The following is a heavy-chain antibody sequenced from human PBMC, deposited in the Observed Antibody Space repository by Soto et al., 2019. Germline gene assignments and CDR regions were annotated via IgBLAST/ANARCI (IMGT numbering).Heavy chain of an antibody. J-gene: IGHJ6*02. Sequence: ASVKVSCKASGYTFTRYAFSWVRQAPGQGLEWMGWISVYSGEANYAQKFQDRVTMTTDTSTSTASMELRSLTSDDTAVYYCARDLLWIYNSGNWYTKGGNYGMEVWGQGTKVT. CDR1: GYTFTRYA. CDR3: ARDLLWIYNSGNWYTKGGNYGMEV. CDR2: ISVYSGEA. D-gene: IGHD5-12*01. V-gene: IGHV1-18*01.